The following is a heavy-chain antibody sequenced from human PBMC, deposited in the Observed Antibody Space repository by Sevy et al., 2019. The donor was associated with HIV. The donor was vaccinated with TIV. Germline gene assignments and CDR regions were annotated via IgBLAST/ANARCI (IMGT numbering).Heavy chain of an antibody. J-gene: IGHJ4*02. CDR3: ARPYYYDSSGYRSDY. CDR1: GYSFTSYW. V-gene: IGHV5-51*01. D-gene: IGHD3-22*01. CDR2: INPGDSAT. Sequence: GESLKISCKGSGYSFTSYWIGWVRQMPGKGLEWMGFINPGDSATRYIPSFQGQVTISAEKSISTAYLQWSSLKASDTAMYYCARPYYYDSSGYRSDYWGQGTLVTVSS.